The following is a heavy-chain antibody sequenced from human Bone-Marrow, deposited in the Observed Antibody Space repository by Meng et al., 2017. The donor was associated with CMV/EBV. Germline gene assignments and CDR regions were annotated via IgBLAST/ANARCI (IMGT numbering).Heavy chain of an antibody. V-gene: IGHV4-34*01. CDR1: GGSFSGYY. D-gene: IGHD6-13*01. CDR2: INHSGST. J-gene: IGHJ6*02. CDR3: ARDRIAAAGTHYYYYGMDV. Sequence: SETLSLTCAVYGGSFSGYYWSWIRQPPGKGLEWIGEINHSGSTNYNPSLKSRATISVDTSKNQFSLKLSSVTAADTAVYYCARDRIAAAGTHYYYYGMDVWGQGTTVTVSS.